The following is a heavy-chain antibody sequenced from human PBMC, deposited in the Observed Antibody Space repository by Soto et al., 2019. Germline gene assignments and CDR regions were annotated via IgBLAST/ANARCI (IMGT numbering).Heavy chain of an antibody. CDR2: INTSGGGT. J-gene: IGHJ4*02. Sequence: EVHLLESGGGLVQPGGSLRLSCAASGFTFSNYAMIWVRQAPGKGLEWVSGINTSGGGTYYADSVKGRFTISRDNSKNTLYLQMNSLRAEDTALYYCAKDWSNFDFWGQGTLVTVSS. V-gene: IGHV3-23*01. CDR1: GFTFSNYA. CDR3: AKDWSNFDF.